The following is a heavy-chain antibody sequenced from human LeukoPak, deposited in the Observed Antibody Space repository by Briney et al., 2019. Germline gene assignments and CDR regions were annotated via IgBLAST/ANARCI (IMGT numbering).Heavy chain of an antibody. CDR1: GYTFTSYG. Sequence: ASVKVSCEASGYTFTSYGISWVRQAPGQGLEWMGWISAYNGNTNYAQKLQGRVTMTTDTSTSTAYMELRGLRSDDTAVYYCARDQGDYYDFWSGYYTGIADYWGQGTLVTVSS. CDR3: ARDQGDYYDFWSGYYTGIADY. V-gene: IGHV1-18*01. D-gene: IGHD3-3*01. CDR2: ISAYNGNT. J-gene: IGHJ4*02.